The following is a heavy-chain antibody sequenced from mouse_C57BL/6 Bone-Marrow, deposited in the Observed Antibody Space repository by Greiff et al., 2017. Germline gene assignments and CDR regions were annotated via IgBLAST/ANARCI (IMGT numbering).Heavy chain of an antibody. Sequence: EVMLVESGGGLVKPGGSLKLSCAASGFTFSSYAMSWVRQTPEKRLEWVATISDGGSYTYYPDNVKGRFTISRDNAKNNLYLQMSHLKSEDTAMYYCAREGYSNYGGFAYWGQGTLVTVSA. CDR3: AREGYSNYGGFAY. J-gene: IGHJ3*01. CDR1: GFTFSSYA. V-gene: IGHV5-4*03. D-gene: IGHD2-5*01. CDR2: ISDGGSYT.